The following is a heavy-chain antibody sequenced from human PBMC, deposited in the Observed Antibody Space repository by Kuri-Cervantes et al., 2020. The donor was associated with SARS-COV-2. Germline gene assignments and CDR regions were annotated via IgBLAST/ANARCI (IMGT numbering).Heavy chain of an antibody. CDR2: IWCDGENE. J-gene: IGHJ6*03. Sequence: AGSLSLSCVASGFSFSNYVIHWVRQAPGKGLEWVAVIWCDGENEYDAGSVKGRFTIFGDNSKNTVSLHMNILRAEDTAMYYCARGAANYYYLDVWGKGTTVTVSS. V-gene: IGHV3-33*08. D-gene: IGHD3-16*01. CDR1: GFSFSNYV. CDR3: ARGAANYYYLDV.